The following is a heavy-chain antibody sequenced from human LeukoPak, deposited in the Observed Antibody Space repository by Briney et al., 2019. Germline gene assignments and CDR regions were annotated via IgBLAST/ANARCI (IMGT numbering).Heavy chain of an antibody. CDR3: ARDPPYYYDSSGPGFDY. D-gene: IGHD3-22*01. J-gene: IGHJ4*02. CDR2: IKQDGREK. CDR1: GFTFSRYW. Sequence: PGGSLRLSCAASGFTFSRYWMSWVREAPGKGLEWVANIKQDGREKYYVDSVKGRFTISRDNAKNSLYLQMNSLRAEDTAVYYCARDPPYYYDSSGPGFDYWGQGTLVSVSS. V-gene: IGHV3-7*01.